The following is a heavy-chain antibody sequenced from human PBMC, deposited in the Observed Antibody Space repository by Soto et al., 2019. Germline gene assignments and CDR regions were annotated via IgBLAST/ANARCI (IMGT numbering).Heavy chain of an antibody. CDR2: IIPIFGTA. D-gene: IGHD4-17*01. CDR3: AIYWRDYGGHSGAVRGFDI. J-gene: IGHJ3*02. CDR1: GGTLISSA. V-gene: IGHV1-69*13. Sequence: SVEASCKASGGTLISSAISWVRQEPGQGLELMGGIIPIFGTANYAQKFQGRVTITADESTSTAYMELSSLRSEDTAVYYCAIYWRDYGGHSGAVRGFDICGQGTMVTGS.